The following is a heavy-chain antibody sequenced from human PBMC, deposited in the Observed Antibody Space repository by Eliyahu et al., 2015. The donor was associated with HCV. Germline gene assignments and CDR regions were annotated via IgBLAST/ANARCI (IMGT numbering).Heavy chain of an antibody. D-gene: IGHD2-15*01. CDR1: GFTLSSSA. CDR3: AKGALYCTGGSCHYWYFDL. J-gene: IGHJ2*01. V-gene: IGHV3-23*03. Sequence: EVQLLESGGGLVQSGGSLRVSCAASGFTLSSSAMSXVRQAPGKGLEWVSVIYSDTSDTYYTDSVKGRFTISRDNSKNTLYLQMNSLRAEDTAVYYCAKGALYCTGGSCHYWYFDLWGRGILVTVSS. CDR2: IYSDTSDT.